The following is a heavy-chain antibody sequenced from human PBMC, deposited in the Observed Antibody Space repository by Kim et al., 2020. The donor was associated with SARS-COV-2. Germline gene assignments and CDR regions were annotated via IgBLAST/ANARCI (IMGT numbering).Heavy chain of an antibody. CDR3: TRDARLTIVSPGAFDI. D-gene: IGHD3-10*01. Sequence: DSVGGRFTSSRDIAKNMLYLQMNSLTAEDTAVYYCTRDARLTIVSPGAFDIWGRGTMVTVSS. J-gene: IGHJ3*02. V-gene: IGHV3-74*01.